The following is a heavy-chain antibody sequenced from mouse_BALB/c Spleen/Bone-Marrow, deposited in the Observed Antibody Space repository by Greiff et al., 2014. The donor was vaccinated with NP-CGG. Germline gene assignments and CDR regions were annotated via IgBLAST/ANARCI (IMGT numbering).Heavy chain of an antibody. CDR1: GFNIKDYY. CDR2: IDPENGDT. D-gene: IGHD2-4*01. CDR3: NARGDYDFDYFDY. Sequence: DVQLVESGAELVRSGASVKLSCTASGFNIKDYYMHWVKQRPEQGPEWIGWIDPENGDTEYAPKFQGKATMTADTSSNTAYLQLSSLTSEDTAVYYCNARGDYDFDYFDYWGQGTTLTVSS. V-gene: IGHV14-4*02. J-gene: IGHJ2*01.